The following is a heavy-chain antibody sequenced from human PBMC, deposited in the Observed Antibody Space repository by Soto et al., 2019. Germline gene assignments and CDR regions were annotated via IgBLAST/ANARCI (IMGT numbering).Heavy chain of an antibody. Sequence: ASVKVSCKASGYDFTAYDINWVRQASGQGLEWMGWMNPINGAAGSARRFQGRVSMTRNTATGTAYLELTSLRSDDTAVYYCGRGPSPRAPAGGTPYYYTMDVWGQGTTVTVSS. CDR1: GYDFTAYD. CDR3: GRGPSPRAPAGGTPYYYTMDV. J-gene: IGHJ6*02. V-gene: IGHV1-8*02. D-gene: IGHD6-13*01. CDR2: MNPINGAA.